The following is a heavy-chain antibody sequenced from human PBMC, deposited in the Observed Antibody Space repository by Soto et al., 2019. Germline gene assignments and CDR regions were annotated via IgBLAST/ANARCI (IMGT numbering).Heavy chain of an antibody. CDR1: GYIFTSFW. V-gene: IGHV5-51*01. D-gene: IGHD5-12*01. J-gene: IGHJ6*02. Sequence: GEALKISRKGSGYIFTSFWIICVREMPGKGMEWMGVIYPGDSDTRYSPSFQGQVTMSADKSISTANRQWRSLKDSDTAVYYCARHRGSPGSYFGMDVWGQGTTVTVSS. CDR3: ARHRGSPGSYFGMDV. CDR2: IYPGDSDT.